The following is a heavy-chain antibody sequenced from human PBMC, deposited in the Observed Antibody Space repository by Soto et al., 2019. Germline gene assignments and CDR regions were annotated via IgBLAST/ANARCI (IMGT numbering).Heavy chain of an antibody. V-gene: IGHV1-69*02. J-gene: IGHJ4*02. Sequence: QVQLVQSGAEVKKPGSSLRVSCKASGDTFNFYTINWVRQAPGLGLEWLGRIIPYLSVSNYAQKFQGRVTXTXDEXTNTAYMEVRSLRSEDTAMYYCATSFGSGYRAFDYWGQGALVTVSS. D-gene: IGHD3-10*01. CDR2: IIPYLSVS. CDR1: GDTFNFYT. CDR3: ATSFGSGYRAFDY.